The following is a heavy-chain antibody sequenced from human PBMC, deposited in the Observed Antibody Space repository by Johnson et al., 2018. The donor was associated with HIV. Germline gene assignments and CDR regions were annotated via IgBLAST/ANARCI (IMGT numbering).Heavy chain of an antibody. Sequence: QMMLVESGGGVVQPGRSLRLSCAASGFSFSSYAMHWVRQSPGKGLVWVAVARFDEVSKYYIDSVKGRFTISRDNSKNTLYLQMNSLRAEDTALYYCAKDMRHNWGSPFDIWGHGTMVTVSS. J-gene: IGHJ3*02. CDR3: AKDMRHNWGSPFDI. CDR1: GFSFSSYA. D-gene: IGHD7-27*01. CDR2: ARFDEVSK. V-gene: IGHV3-33*06.